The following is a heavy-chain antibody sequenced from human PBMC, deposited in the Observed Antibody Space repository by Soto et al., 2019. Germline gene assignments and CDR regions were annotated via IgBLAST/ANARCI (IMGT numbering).Heavy chain of an antibody. CDR1: GFTFSSYG. CDR3: AKDTRRAMVRGDLYYYYYMDV. Sequence: GGSLRLSCAASGFTFSSYGMHWVRQAPGKGLEWVAVISYDGSNKYYADSVKGRFTISRDNSKNTLYLQMNSLRAEDTAVYYCAKDTRRAMVRGDLYYYYYMDVWGKGTTVTVSS. J-gene: IGHJ6*03. D-gene: IGHD3-10*01. V-gene: IGHV3-30*18. CDR2: ISYDGSNK.